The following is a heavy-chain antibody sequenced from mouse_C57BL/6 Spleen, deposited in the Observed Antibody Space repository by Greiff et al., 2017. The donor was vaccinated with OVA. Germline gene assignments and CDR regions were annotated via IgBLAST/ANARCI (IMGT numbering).Heavy chain of an antibody. CDR2: ILPGSGST. CDR1: GYTFTGYW. J-gene: IGHJ3*01. V-gene: IGHV1-9*01. CDR3: ASERLVEWFAY. D-gene: IGHD6-1*01. Sequence: QVQLQQSGAELMKPGASVKLSCKATGYTFTGYWIEWVQQRPGHGLEWIGEILPGSGSTNYNEKVKGKATFTGDTSSNTAYMQLSSLTTEDSAVDYCASERLVEWFAYWGQGTIVTVSA.